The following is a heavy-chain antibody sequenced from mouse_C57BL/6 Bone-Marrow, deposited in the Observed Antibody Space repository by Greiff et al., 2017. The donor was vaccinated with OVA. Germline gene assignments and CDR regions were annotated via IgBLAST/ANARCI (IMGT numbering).Heavy chain of an antibody. CDR3: ARDWAYAMDY. V-gene: IGHV1-72*01. CDR2: IDPNSGGT. Sequence: QVQLQQPGAELVKPGASVKLSCKASGYTFTSYWMHWVKQRPGRGLEGIGRIDPNSGGTKYNEKFKSKATLTVDKPSSTAYMQLSSLTSEDSAVYYCARDWAYAMDYWGQGTSVTVSS. CDR1: GYTFTSYW. J-gene: IGHJ4*01. D-gene: IGHD4-1*01.